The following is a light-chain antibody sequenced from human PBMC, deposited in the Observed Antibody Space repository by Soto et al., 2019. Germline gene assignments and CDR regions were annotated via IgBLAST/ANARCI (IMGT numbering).Light chain of an antibody. Sequence: QSVLTQPPSASGSPGQSVTISCTGTSSDVGGYNYVSWYQQLPGKAPKLMIYEVIKRPSGVPDRFSGSKSGNTASLTVSDLQAEDEADYYCCSYAGSNNLVFGGGTKLTVL. CDR3: CSYAGSNNLV. V-gene: IGLV2-8*01. J-gene: IGLJ2*01. CDR1: SSDVGGYNY. CDR2: EVI.